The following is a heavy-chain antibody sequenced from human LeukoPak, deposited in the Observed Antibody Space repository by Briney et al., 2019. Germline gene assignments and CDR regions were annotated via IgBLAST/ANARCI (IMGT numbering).Heavy chain of an antibody. V-gene: IGHV3-53*01. J-gene: IGHJ6*02. D-gene: IGHD5-18*01. CDR2: IYSGGST. CDR3: ARKKRVDTDSIMVYYYYAMDV. Sequence: HAGGSLRLSCAASGFTVSSNYMSWVRQAPGKGLEWVSVIYSGGSTYYADSVKGRFTISRDNSKKTLYLQMNSLRAEDTAVYYCARKKRVDTDSIMVYYYYAMDVWGQGTTVTVSS. CDR1: GFTVSSNY.